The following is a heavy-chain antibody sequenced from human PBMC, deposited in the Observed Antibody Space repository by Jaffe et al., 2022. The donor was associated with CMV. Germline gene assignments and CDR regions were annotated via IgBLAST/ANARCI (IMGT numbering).Heavy chain of an antibody. Sequence: EVQLVESGGGLVQPGGSLRLSCAASGFTFSSYWMHWVRQAPGKGLVWVSRINSDGSSTSYADSVKGRFTISRDNAKNTLYLQMNSLRAEDTAVYYCARKGAALIPYGMDVWGQGTTVTVSS. CDR3: ARKGAALIPYGMDV. D-gene: IGHD2-15*01. CDR2: INSDGSST. V-gene: IGHV3-74*01. CDR1: GFTFSSYW. J-gene: IGHJ6*02.